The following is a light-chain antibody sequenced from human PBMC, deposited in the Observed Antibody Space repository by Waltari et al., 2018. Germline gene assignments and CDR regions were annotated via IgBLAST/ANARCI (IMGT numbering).Light chain of an antibody. J-gene: IGLJ1*01. Sequence: QSALTQPASVSGSPGQSITISCTGTSNDVGGYNFVSWYQQHPGKAPQLIIYYVSERPSGVSNRFSGSKSDNTASLTISGLQAEDEADYYCSSFTKNSLYVFGTGTKVTVL. CDR2: YVS. CDR3: SSFTKNSLYV. CDR1: SNDVGGYNF. V-gene: IGLV2-14*03.